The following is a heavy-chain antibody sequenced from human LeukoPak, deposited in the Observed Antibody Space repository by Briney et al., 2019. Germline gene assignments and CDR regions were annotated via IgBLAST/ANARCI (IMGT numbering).Heavy chain of an antibody. V-gene: IGHV1-18*01. Sequence: ASVKVSCKASGYTFTSYGISWVRQAPGQGLEWMGWISAYNGNTNYAQKLQGRVTMTTDTSTSTAYMELSSLRSEDTAVYYCARIIGSPTDPHWFDPWGQGTLVTVSS. CDR2: ISAYNGNT. CDR1: GYTFTSYG. D-gene: IGHD1-26*01. CDR3: ARIIGSPTDPHWFDP. J-gene: IGHJ5*02.